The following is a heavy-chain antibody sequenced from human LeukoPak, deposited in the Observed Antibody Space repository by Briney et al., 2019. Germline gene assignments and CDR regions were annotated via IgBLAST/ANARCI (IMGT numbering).Heavy chain of an antibody. CDR3: ASCGYRSYYYYMDV. CDR1: GGSISSGSYY. D-gene: IGHD5-12*01. Sequence: PSETLSLTCTVSGGSISSGSYYWSWIRQPAGKGLEWIGRIYTSGSTNYNPSLKSRVTISVDTSKNQFSLKLSSVTAADTAVYYCASCGYRSYYYYMDVWGKGTTVTISS. V-gene: IGHV4-61*02. CDR2: IYTSGST. J-gene: IGHJ6*03.